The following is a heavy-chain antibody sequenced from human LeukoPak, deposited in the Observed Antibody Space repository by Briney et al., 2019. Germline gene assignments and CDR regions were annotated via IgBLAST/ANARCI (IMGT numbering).Heavy chain of an antibody. D-gene: IGHD5-12*01. CDR2: INQDVSRI. V-gene: IGHV3-7*03. J-gene: IGHJ4*02. CDR3: AKDGGYSGYLYYFDY. CDR1: GFSFSRYW. Sequence: GGSLRLSCAGSGFSFSRYWMAWVRQAPGKGLEWVASINQDVSRIHYVDSVKGRFTISRDNAKNSLYLQMNSLRAEDTAVYYCAKDGGYSGYLYYFDYWGQGTLVTVSS.